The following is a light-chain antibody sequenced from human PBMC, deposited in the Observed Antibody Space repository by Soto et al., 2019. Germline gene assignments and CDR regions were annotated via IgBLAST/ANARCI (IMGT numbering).Light chain of an antibody. Sequence: EIVLTQSPATLSLSPGERATLSCRASQSVSGYLAWYQQIPGQSPRLLIYGASSRATGIADRFSGSGSGTDFTLTISRLEPEDSAVYYCHYYGDSPPSTFGQGTKVEIK. CDR1: QSVSGY. CDR3: HYYGDSPPST. V-gene: IGKV3-20*01. J-gene: IGKJ2*01. CDR2: GAS.